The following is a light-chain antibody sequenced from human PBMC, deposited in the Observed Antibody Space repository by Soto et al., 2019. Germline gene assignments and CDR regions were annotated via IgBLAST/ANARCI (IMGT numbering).Light chain of an antibody. CDR1: QSVLYTSTNKNY. V-gene: IGKV4-1*01. CDR2: WAS. J-gene: IGKJ4*01. CDR3: QQYYGPPLT. Sequence: DIVMTQSPDSLAVSLGERATINCKSSQSVLYTSTNKNYLAWYQQRPGQPPKLLIYWASTRESGVTDRFSGRGSGHYFTLISSRLQAEDAAVYYCQQYYGPPLTFGGGTKVEIK.